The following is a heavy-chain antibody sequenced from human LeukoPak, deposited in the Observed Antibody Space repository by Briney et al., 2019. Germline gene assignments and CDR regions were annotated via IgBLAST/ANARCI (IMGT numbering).Heavy chain of an antibody. D-gene: IGHD3-16*02. J-gene: IGHJ4*02. CDR1: GYTLTELS. CDR3: ATIRWGYRYTSLNFDY. V-gene: IGHV1-24*01. CDR2: FDPEDGET. Sequence: ASVKVSCKVSGYTLTELSMQWVRQAPGKGLEWMGGFDPEDGETIYAQKFQGRGTMTKDTSTDTTYMELSSLRSEDTAVYYCATIRWGYRYTSLNFDYWGQGTLVTVSS.